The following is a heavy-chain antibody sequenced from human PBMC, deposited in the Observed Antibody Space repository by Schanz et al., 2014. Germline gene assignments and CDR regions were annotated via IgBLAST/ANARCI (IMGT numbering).Heavy chain of an antibody. Sequence: EVQLLESGGGLVQPGGSLRLSCLASGFTFSSYAMSWVRQAPGKGLEWVSYVSRSTPDIYYADSVKGRFTMSRDNAKNSLFLQMNSLRAEDTAVYFCVSQTGSPNYWGQGTLVTVSS. J-gene: IGHJ4*02. V-gene: IGHV3-48*01. D-gene: IGHD6-13*01. CDR2: VSRSTPDI. CDR3: VSQTGSPNY. CDR1: GFTFSSYA.